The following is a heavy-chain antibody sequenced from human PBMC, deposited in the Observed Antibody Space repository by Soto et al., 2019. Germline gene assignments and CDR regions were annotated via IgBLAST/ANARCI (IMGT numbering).Heavy chain of an antibody. D-gene: IGHD5-12*01. J-gene: IGHJ6*02. CDR2: IIPIFGTA. V-gene: IGHV1-69*01. CDR3: ARDWEMATPGLYYYYYGMDV. CDR1: GGTFSSYA. Sequence: QVQLVQSGAEVKKPGSSVKVSCKASGGTFSSYAISWVRQAPGQGLEWMGGIIPIFGTANYAQKFQGRVTITADESTSTAYMELSSLRSEDTAVYYCARDWEMATPGLYYYYYGMDVWGQGTTVTVSS.